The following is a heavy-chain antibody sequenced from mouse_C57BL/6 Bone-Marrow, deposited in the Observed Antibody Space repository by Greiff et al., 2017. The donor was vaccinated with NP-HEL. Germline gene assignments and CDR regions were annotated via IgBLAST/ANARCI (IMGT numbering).Heavy chain of an antibody. D-gene: IGHD2-5*01. CDR2: INPYNGGT. J-gene: IGHJ2*01. Sequence: EVQLQQSGPVLVKPGASVKMSCKASGYTFTDYYMNWVKQSHGKSLEWIGVINPYNGGTSYNQKFKGKATLTVDKSSSTAYMELNSLTSEDSAVYYCARRGAYYSNYYFDYWGQGTTLTVSS. CDR3: ARRGAYYSNYYFDY. CDR1: GYTFTDYY. V-gene: IGHV1-19*01.